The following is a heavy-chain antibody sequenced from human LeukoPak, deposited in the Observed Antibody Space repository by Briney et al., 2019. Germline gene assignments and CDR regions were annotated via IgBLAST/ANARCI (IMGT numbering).Heavy chain of an antibody. CDR2: IIPIFGTA. Sequence: GASVKVSCKASGYTFTSYGISWVRQAPGQGLEWMGGIIPIFGTANYAQKFQGRVTITADESTSTAYMELSSLRSEDTAVYYCATCARNFYCYRFDYWGQGTLVTVSS. CDR1: GYTFTSYG. CDR3: ATCARNFYCYRFDY. J-gene: IGHJ4*02. V-gene: IGHV1-69*13. D-gene: IGHD2-2*02.